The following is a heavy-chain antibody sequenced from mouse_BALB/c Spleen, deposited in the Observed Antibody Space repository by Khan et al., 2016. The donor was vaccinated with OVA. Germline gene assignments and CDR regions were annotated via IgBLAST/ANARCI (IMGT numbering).Heavy chain of an antibody. D-gene: IGHD2-14*01. CDR3: ARVGYSGTMGY. Sequence: QIQLVQSGPELKKPGETVKISCKASGYTFTDYGMNWAKQAPGKGLKWMGWINTYTGEPTYAGDFKGRFAFSLETSASTAYLQINNLKNEDTDTYFYARVGYSGTMGYWGQGTSVTVSS. J-gene: IGHJ4*01. V-gene: IGHV9-3-1*01. CDR2: INTYTGEP. CDR1: GYTFTDYG.